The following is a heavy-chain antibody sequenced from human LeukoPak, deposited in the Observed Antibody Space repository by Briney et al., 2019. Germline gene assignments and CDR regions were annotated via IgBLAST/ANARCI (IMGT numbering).Heavy chain of an antibody. CDR3: ARSITMVRGVTNWFDP. V-gene: IGHV4-30-2*01. Sequence: PSQTLSLTCAVSGGSISSGGYSWSWIRQPPGKGLEWIGYIYHSGSTYYNPSLKSRVTISVDRSKNQFSLKLSSLTAADTAVYYCARSITMVRGVTNWFDPWGQGTLVTVSS. D-gene: IGHD3-10*01. CDR1: GGSISSGGYS. J-gene: IGHJ5*02. CDR2: IYHSGST.